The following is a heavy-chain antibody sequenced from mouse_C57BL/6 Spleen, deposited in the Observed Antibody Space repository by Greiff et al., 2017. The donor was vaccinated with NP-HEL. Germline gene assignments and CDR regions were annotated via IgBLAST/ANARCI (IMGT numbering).Heavy chain of an antibody. CDR3: ARLFITTVVDY. CDR2: IDPKSGGT. V-gene: IGHV1-72*01. D-gene: IGHD1-1*01. CDR1: GYTFTSYW. J-gene: IGHJ2*01. Sequence: VQLQQPGAELVKPGASVKLSCKASGYTFTSYWMHWVKQRPGRGLEWIGRIDPKSGGTKYNEKFKSKATLTVDKPSSTAYMQLSSLTSEDSAVYYCARLFITTVVDYWGQGTTLTVSS.